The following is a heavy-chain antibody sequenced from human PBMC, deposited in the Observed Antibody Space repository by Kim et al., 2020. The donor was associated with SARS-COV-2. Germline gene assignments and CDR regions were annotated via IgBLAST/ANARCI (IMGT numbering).Heavy chain of an antibody. CDR3: ARDSSSSRRRWVWGYYY. D-gene: IGHD2-2*01. CDR1: GFTFSSYA. CDR2: ISYDGSNK. V-gene: IGHV3-30*04. Sequence: GGSLRLSCAASGFTFSSYAMHWVRQAPGKGLEWVAVISYDGSNKYYADSVKGRFTISRDNSKNTLYLQMNSLGAEDTAVYYCARDSSSSRRRWVWGYYY. J-gene: IGHJ6*01.